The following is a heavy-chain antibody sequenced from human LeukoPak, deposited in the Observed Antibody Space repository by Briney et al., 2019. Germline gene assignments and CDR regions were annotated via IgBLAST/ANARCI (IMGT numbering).Heavy chain of an antibody. CDR1: GYSISSGYY. J-gene: IGHJ6*03. D-gene: IGHD3-16*01. CDR2: IYHSGST. Sequence: SETLSLTCTVSGYSISSGYYWGWIRQPPGKGLEWIGSIYHSGSTYYNPSLKSRVTISVDTSKNPFSLKLSSVTAADTAVYYCAREGQRGGVILWGHYYMDAWGKGTTVIVSS. V-gene: IGHV4-38-2*02. CDR3: AREGQRGGVILWGHYYMDA.